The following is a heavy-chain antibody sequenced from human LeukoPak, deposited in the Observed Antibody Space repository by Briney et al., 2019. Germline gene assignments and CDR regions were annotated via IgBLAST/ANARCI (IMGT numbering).Heavy chain of an antibody. Sequence: PGGSLRLSCAASGFTFSSYWMSWVRQAPGKGLEWVANIKQDGSEKYYVDSVKGRFTISRDNAKNSLYLQMNSLRAEDTAVYYCASSITIALPDAFDIWGQGTMVTVSS. CDR3: ASSITIALPDAFDI. CDR1: GFTFSSYW. D-gene: IGHD3-10*01. J-gene: IGHJ3*02. CDR2: IKQDGSEK. V-gene: IGHV3-7*01.